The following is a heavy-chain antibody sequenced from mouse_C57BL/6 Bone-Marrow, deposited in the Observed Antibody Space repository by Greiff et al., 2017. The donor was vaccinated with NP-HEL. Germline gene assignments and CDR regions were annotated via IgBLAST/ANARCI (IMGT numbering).Heavy chain of an antibody. CDR2: IYPGSGST. V-gene: IGHV1-55*01. CDR3: ARGAITDWYFDV. J-gene: IGHJ1*03. D-gene: IGHD2-4*01. CDR1: GYPFTSYW. Sequence: VQLQQPGAELVKPGASVKMSCKASGYPFTSYWITWVKQRPGQGLEWIGDIYPGSGSTNYNEKFKSKATLTVDTSSSTAYMQLSSLTSEDSAVYYCARGAITDWYFDVWGTGTTVTVSS.